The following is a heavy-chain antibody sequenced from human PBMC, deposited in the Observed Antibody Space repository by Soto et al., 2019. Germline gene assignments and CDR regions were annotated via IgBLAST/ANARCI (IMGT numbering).Heavy chain of an antibody. CDR1: GGSISSSSYY. CDR3: ASHAVHSSGFTDY. V-gene: IGHV4-39*01. CDR2: IYSSGST. J-gene: IGHJ4*02. D-gene: IGHD6-19*01. Sequence: QLQLQESGPGMVKPSETLSLTCTVSGGSISSSSYYWGWIRQHPGKGLEWIGSIYSSGSTDYTPSHKSRVTISVDTSKNQFSLKLSAVTDADTAVYYCASHAVHSSGFTDYWGQGTLVTVSS.